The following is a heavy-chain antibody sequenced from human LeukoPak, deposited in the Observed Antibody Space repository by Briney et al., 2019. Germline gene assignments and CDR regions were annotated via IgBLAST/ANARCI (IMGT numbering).Heavy chain of an antibody. Sequence: ASVKASCKASGYTFTSYDINWVRQATGQGLEWVGWMNPNSGNTGYAQKFQGRVTMTRNTSISTAYMELSSLRSEDTAVYYCARVWNSGQLQSSWFDPWGQGTLVTVSS. CDR3: ARVWNSGQLQSSWFDP. V-gene: IGHV1-8*01. CDR2: MNPNSGNT. CDR1: GYTFTSYD. J-gene: IGHJ5*02. D-gene: IGHD1/OR15-1a*01.